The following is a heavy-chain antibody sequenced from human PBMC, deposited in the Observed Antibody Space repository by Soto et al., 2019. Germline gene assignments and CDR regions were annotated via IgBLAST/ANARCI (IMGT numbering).Heavy chain of an antibody. CDR2: FDPEDGET. V-gene: IGHV1-24*01. CDR1: GYTLTELS. J-gene: IGHJ4*02. Sequence: ASVKVSCKVSGYTLTELSMHWVRQAPGKGLEWMGGFDPEDGETIYAQKFQGRVTMTEDTSTDTAYMELSSLRSEDTAVYYCAATYYYDSRGPAPFGYGGQGPLVTVSS. CDR3: AATYYYDSRGPAPFGY. D-gene: IGHD3-22*01.